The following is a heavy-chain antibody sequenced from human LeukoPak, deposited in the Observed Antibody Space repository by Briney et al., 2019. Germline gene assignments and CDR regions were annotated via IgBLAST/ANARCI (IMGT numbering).Heavy chain of an antibody. J-gene: IGHJ4*02. Sequence: GGSLRLSCAASGFTFSSYGMHWVRQAPGKGLEWVAVISYDGSNKYYADSVKGRFTISRDNSKNTLYLQMNSLRAEDTAVYYCAKMESTAMVTDWGQGTLVTVSS. D-gene: IGHD5-18*01. CDR2: ISYDGSNK. V-gene: IGHV3-30*18. CDR3: AKMESTAMVTD. CDR1: GFTFSSYG.